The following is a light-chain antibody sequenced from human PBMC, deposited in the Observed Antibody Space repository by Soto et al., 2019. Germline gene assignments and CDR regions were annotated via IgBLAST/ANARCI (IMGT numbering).Light chain of an antibody. CDR2: AAS. CDR1: QDIRID. V-gene: IGKV1-39*01. J-gene: IGKJ5*01. CDR3: QQSYSTPIT. Sequence: IQRTQFPSSLSASVRDRVTVTCRASQDIRIDLGWYQQKPGKAPKLLIYAASSLQSGVPSRFSGSGSGTDFTLTISSLKPEDFETYYCQQSYSTPITFGQGTRLEI.